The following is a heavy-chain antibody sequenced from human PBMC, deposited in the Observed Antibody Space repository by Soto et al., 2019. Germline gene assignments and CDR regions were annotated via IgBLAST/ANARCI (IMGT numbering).Heavy chain of an antibody. J-gene: IGHJ6*02. CDR1: GFTFSSYA. CDR2: ISSSGSTI. D-gene: IGHD6-25*01. V-gene: IGHV3-48*03. CDR3: ARDKVKQRLDHHYYYYYGMDV. Sequence: PGGSLRLSCAASGFTFSSYAMSWVRQAPGKGLEWVSYISSSGSTIYYADSVKGRFTISRDNAKNSLYLQMNSLRAEDTAVYYCARDKVKQRLDHHYYYYYGMDVWGQGTKVTVSS.